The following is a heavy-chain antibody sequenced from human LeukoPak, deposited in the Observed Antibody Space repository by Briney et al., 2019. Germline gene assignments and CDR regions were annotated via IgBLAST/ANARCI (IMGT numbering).Heavy chain of an antibody. CDR3: AKGPNYDILTGWRKTHNAFDI. CDR2: ISSSSSYI. CDR1: GFTFTSYG. D-gene: IGHD3-9*01. Sequence: GGSLRLSCAASGFTFTSYGMTWVRQAQGKGLEWVSSISSSSSYIYYADSVKGRFTISRDNSKNTLYLQMNSLRPEDTAVYYCAKGPNYDILTGWRKTHNAFDIWGQGTMVTVS. V-gene: IGHV3-21*01. J-gene: IGHJ3*02.